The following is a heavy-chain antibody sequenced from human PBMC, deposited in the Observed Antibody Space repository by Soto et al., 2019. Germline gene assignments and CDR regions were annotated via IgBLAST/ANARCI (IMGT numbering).Heavy chain of an antibody. J-gene: IGHJ3*02. V-gene: IGHV3-48*01. CDR2: ISSSSSPI. CDR1: GFTLSSYA. CDR3: ARTNKIRDAFDI. Sequence: PGGSLRLSCAAAGFTLSSYAISWVRQAPEKGLEWVSYISSSSSPISYADSVRDRFTISRENAKNSLYLQMNSLRAEVTAVYYCARTNKIRDAFDIWGQGTMVTVSS.